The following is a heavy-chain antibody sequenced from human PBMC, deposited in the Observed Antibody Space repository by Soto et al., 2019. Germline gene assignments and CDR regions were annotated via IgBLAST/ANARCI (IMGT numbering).Heavy chain of an antibody. J-gene: IGHJ4*02. CDR2: ISGSGGST. CDR1: GFTFSNYG. Sequence: EVQLSESGGGLVQPGGSLRLSCAASGFTFSNYGMSWVRQAPGKGLEWVSTISGSGGSTYYADSVKGRFTISRDNSKNTLYLQMNSLRAEDTAVYYCAKRRVSARGYFDYWGQGTLVTVSS. CDR3: AKRRVSARGYFDY. V-gene: IGHV3-23*01. D-gene: IGHD3-10*01.